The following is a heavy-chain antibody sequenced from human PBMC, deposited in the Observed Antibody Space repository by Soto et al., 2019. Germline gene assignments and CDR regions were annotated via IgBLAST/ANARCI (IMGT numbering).Heavy chain of an antibody. CDR2: INTFNGNT. CDR3: ARDLWFGGEKEDY. CDR1: GYPFTSYG. D-gene: IGHD3-10*01. V-gene: IGHV1-18*01. J-gene: IGHJ4*02. Sequence: QVQLVQSGAEVKQPGASVRVSCKASGYPFTSYGISWVRQAPGQGLEWMGWINTFNGNTNSAEQLQGRVTMTTDTSTSTAYMELRSLRSDDTAVYFWARDLWFGGEKEDYWGQGTLVTVSS.